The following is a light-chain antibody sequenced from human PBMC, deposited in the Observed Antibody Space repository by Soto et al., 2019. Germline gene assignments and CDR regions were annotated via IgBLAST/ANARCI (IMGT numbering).Light chain of an antibody. Sequence: QSALTQPASMSGSPGQSITISCTGTSSDVGSYNLVSWYQQHPGKAPKLMIFEVSKRPSGVSNRFSACKSGNTASLTISGLQAEDEADYYCCSYTGSSTYVFGTGTKLTVL. J-gene: IGLJ1*01. CDR1: SSDVGSYNL. V-gene: IGLV2-23*02. CDR3: CSYTGSSTYV. CDR2: EVS.